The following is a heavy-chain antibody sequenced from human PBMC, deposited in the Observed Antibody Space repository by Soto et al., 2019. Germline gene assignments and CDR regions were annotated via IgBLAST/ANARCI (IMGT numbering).Heavy chain of an antibody. CDR2: ISGSGGSA. CDR3: ANLAGGWYEAFGI. D-gene: IGHD6-19*01. Sequence: EVQLLESGGGLVQPGGSLRLSCAASGFTFSSYAMTWVRQAPGKGLEWVSSISGSGGSAYYADSVKGRFTISRDNSKNTLDLXIXXLRAEDTAVYYCANLAGGWYEAFGIWGQGTMVTVSS. CDR1: GFTFSSYA. J-gene: IGHJ3*02. V-gene: IGHV3-23*01.